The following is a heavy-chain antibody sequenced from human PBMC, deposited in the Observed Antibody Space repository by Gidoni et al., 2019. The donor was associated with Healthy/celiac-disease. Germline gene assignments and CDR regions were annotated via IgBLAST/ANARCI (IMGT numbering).Heavy chain of an antibody. J-gene: IGHJ4*02. CDR3: ARAVDTAMVIGY. V-gene: IGHV3-33*01. Sequence: QVQLVESGGGVVQPGRSLRLSCAASGFTFSSYGMHWVRQAPGKGLEWVAVICYDGSNKYYADSVKGRFTISRDNSKNTLYLQMNSLRAEDTAVYYCARAVDTAMVIGYWGQGTLVTVSS. D-gene: IGHD5-18*01. CDR1: GFTFSSYG. CDR2: ICYDGSNK.